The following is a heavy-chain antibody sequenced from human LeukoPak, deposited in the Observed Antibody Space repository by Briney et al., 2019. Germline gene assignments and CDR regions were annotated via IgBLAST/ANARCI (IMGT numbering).Heavy chain of an antibody. D-gene: IGHD1-26*01. CDR3: ARGPYSGSYGNDYYYYMDV. CDR1: GYTLTELS. J-gene: IGHJ6*03. V-gene: IGHV1-24*01. Sequence: ASVKVSCKVSGYTLTELSMHWVRQAPGKGLEWMGGFDPEDGETIYAQKFQGRVTMTEDTSTDTAYMELSSLRSEDTAVYYCARGPYSGSYGNDYYYYMDVWGKGTTVTISS. CDR2: FDPEDGET.